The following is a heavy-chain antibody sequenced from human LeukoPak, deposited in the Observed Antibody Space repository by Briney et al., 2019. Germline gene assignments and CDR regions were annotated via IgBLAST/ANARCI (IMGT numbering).Heavy chain of an antibody. V-gene: IGHV4-59*01. CDR1: GGSISSYY. D-gene: IGHD6-13*01. Sequence: SETLSLTCSVSGGSISSYYWSWIRQPPGKGLEWIGCIYYSGSTNYNPSLKSRVTISVDTSENQLSLKLRSVTAADTAVYYCARAHSSSWYMDYWGQGTLVTVSS. CDR2: IYYSGST. CDR3: ARAHSSSWYMDY. J-gene: IGHJ4*02.